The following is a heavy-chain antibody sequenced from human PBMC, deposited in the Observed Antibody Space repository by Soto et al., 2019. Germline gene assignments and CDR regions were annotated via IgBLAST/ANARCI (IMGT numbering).Heavy chain of an antibody. Sequence: GGSLRLSCAASGFTFSSYWMSWVRQAPGKGLEWVANIKQDGSEKYYVDSVKGRFTISRDNAKNSLYLQMNSLRAEDTAVYYCARAFIATRFLIDYWGQGTLVTVSS. V-gene: IGHV3-7*04. CDR3: ARAFIATRFLIDY. CDR2: IKQDGSEK. J-gene: IGHJ4*02. CDR1: GFTFSSYW. D-gene: IGHD6-6*01.